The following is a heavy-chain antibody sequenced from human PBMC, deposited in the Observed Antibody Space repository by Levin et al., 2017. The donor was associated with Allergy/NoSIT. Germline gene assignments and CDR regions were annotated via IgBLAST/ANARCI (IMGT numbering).Heavy chain of an antibody. V-gene: IGHV3-23*01. CDR1: GFTFRNYV. D-gene: IGHD3-22*01. CDR3: TRDHGIGHDSSGPHYDMEV. CDR2: TSGGGSYT. Sequence: SCTASGFTFRNYVMSWVRQAPGKGLDWVSATSGGGSYTYYADSVKGRFTISRDNSKNTLYLQMGSLRVEDTAVYYCTRDHGIGHDSSGPHYDMEVWGQGTTVTVSS. J-gene: IGHJ6*02.